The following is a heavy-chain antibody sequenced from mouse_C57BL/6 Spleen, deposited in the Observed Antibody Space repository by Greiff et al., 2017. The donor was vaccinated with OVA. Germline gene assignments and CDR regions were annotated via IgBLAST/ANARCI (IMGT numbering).Heavy chain of an antibody. J-gene: IGHJ2*01. CDR1: GYTFTSYW. V-gene: IGHV1-61*01. Sequence: QVQLQQSGAELVRPGSSVKLSCKASGYTFTSYWMDWVKQRPGQGLEWIGNIYPSDSETHYNQKFKDKATLTVDKSSSTAYMQLSSLTSEDSAVYYYERGGDDVEASYFDDWGQGTTLTVSS. CDR3: ERGGDDVEASYFDD. CDR2: IYPSDSET.